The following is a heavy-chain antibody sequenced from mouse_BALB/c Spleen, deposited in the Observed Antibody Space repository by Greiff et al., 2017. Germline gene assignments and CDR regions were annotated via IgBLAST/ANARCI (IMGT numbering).Heavy chain of an antibody. D-gene: IGHD2-1*01. CDR3: ARKGGNYAFDY. CDR2: INPGSGGT. Sequence: VKLMESGAELVRPGTSVKVSCKASGYAFTNYLIEWVKQRPGQGLEWIGVINPGSGGTNYNEKFKGKATLTADKSSSTAYMQLSSLTSDDSAVYFCARKGGNYAFDYWGQGTTLTVSS. V-gene: IGHV1-54*01. CDR1: GYAFTNYL. J-gene: IGHJ2*01.